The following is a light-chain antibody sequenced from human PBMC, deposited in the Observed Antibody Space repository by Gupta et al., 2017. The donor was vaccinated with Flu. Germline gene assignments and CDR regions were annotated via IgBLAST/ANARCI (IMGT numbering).Light chain of an antibody. CDR3: QVWDASADHPWL. CDR2: GDS. Sequence: SYVLTQPPSVSVAPGQTARLTCGGNNIGSKSVHWYQQKPGQAPVLVVYGDSVRPSGVPERFSGSNSGNTATLTISRVEAGDEADYFCQVWDASADHPWLFGGGTKLTVL. CDR1: NIGSKS. J-gene: IGLJ2*01. V-gene: IGLV3-21*02.